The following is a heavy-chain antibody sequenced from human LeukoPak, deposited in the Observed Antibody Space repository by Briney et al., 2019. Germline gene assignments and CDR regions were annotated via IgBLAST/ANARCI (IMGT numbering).Heavy chain of an antibody. D-gene: IGHD6-6*01. CDR3: AREYSSSFDI. J-gene: IGHJ3*02. Sequence: SETLSLTCIVSGGSISTYYWSWIRQPPGKGLEWIGYIYYSGSTNYNPSLRSRVSILVDTSKNQFSLKLSSVTAADTAVYYCAREYSSSFDIWGQGTMVTVSS. CDR1: GGSISTYY. V-gene: IGHV4-59*01. CDR2: IYYSGST.